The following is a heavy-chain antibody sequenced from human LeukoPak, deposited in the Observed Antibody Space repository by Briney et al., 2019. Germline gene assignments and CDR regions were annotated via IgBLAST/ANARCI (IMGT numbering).Heavy chain of an antibody. CDR3: ARSGAGGAFDM. Sequence: GGSLRLSCAASGFTFSSYWMHWVRQAPGKGLVWVSRINSDGSRTTYADSVKGRFTISGDNAKNTLFLQMNSLTAEDTAVYYCARSGAGGAFDMWGRGTMVTVSS. CDR2: INSDGSRT. J-gene: IGHJ3*02. D-gene: IGHD3-10*01. V-gene: IGHV3-74*01. CDR1: GFTFSSYW.